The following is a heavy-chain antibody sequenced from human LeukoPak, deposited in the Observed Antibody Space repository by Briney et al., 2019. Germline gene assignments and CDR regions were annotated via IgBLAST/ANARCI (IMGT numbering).Heavy chain of an antibody. V-gene: IGHV4-61*02. CDR1: SGSISSSSYY. CDR2: IYTSGST. CDR3: ARGPHYALGIYFDY. J-gene: IGHJ4*02. Sequence: PSETLSLTCTVSSGSISSSSYYWSWIRQPAGKGLEWIGRIYTSGSTNYNPSLKSRVTMSVDTSKNQFSLKLSSVTAADTAVYYCARGPHYALGIYFDYWGQGTLVTVSS. D-gene: IGHD7-27*01.